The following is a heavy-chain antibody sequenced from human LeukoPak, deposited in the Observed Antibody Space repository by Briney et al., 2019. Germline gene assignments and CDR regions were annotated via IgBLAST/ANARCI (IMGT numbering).Heavy chain of an antibody. Sequence: GASVKVSCKASGYTFTSYDINWVRQATGHGLEWMGWMNPNSGNTGYAQKFQGRVTITRNTSISTAYMELSSLRSEDTAVYYCAIPAHNRRYYYYMDVWGKGTTVTVSS. CDR2: MNPNSGNT. V-gene: IGHV1-8*03. CDR1: GYTFTSYD. J-gene: IGHJ6*03. CDR3: AIPAHNRRYYYYMDV. D-gene: IGHD2-2*01.